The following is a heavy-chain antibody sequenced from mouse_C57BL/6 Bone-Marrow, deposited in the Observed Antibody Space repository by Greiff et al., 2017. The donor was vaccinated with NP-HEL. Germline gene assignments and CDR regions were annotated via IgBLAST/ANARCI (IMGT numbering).Heavy chain of an antibody. J-gene: IGHJ1*03. Sequence: EVQLVESGGDLVKPGGSLKLSCAASGFTFSSYGMSWVRQTPDKRLEWVATISSGGSYTYYPDSVKGRFTISRDNAKNTLYLQMSSLKSEDTAMYYCARLYGSSPYWYFDVWGTGTTVTVSS. V-gene: IGHV5-6*01. D-gene: IGHD1-1*01. CDR3: ARLYGSSPYWYFDV. CDR2: ISSGGSYT. CDR1: GFTFSSYG.